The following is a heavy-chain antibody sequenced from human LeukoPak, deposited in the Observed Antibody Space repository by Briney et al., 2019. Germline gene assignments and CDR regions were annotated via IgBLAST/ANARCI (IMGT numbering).Heavy chain of an antibody. CDR2: ISNDASIK. Sequence: GGSLRLSCAASGLTFSTYALHWVRQAPGKGLDWVAVISNDASIKYYADSVKGRFTISRDNSKSTLFLQMNSLGIDDTAVYYCARASVGAPAASPIDYWGQGTLVTVSS. CDR3: ARASVGAPAASPIDY. CDR1: GLTFSTYA. V-gene: IGHV3-30-3*01. J-gene: IGHJ4*02. D-gene: IGHD2-2*01.